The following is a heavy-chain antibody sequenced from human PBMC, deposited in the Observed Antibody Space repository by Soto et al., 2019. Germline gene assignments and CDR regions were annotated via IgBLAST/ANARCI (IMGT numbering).Heavy chain of an antibody. CDR3: ARVDTAMVTDYGMDV. J-gene: IGHJ6*02. Sequence: PSETLSLTCTVSGGSISSGDYYWSWIRQPPGTGLEWIGYIYYSGSTYYNPSLQSRVTISVDTSKNQFSLKLSSVTAADTAVYYCARVDTAMVTDYGMDVWGQGTTVTVSS. CDR1: GGSISSGDYY. CDR2: IYYSGST. D-gene: IGHD5-18*01. V-gene: IGHV4-30-4*01.